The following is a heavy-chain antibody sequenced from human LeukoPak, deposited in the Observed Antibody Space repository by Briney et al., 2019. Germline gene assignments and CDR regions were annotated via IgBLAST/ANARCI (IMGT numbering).Heavy chain of an antibody. D-gene: IGHD3-22*01. CDR3: ARVGRGYYDSSGYYVDY. CDR2: INAGNGNT. J-gene: IGHJ4*02. CDR1: GYTFTSYA. Sequence: ASVKVSCKASGYTFTSYAMHWVRQAPGQRLEWMGWINAGNGNTKYSQKFQGRVTITRDTSASTAYMELSSLRSEDTAVYYCARVGRGYYDSSGYYVDYWGQGTLVTVSS. V-gene: IGHV1-3*01.